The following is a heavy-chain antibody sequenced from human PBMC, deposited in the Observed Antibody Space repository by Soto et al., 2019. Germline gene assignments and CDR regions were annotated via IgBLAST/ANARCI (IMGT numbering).Heavy chain of an antibody. CDR3: ATDLVGAFDI. J-gene: IGHJ3*02. D-gene: IGHD2-8*02. V-gene: IGHV1-24*01. Sequence: ASVKVSCKVSGYTLTELSMHWVRQAPGKGLEWMGGFDPEDGETIYAQKFQGRVTMTEATSTDTAYMELSSLRSEDTAVYYCATDLVGAFDIWGQGTMVTVSS. CDR1: GYTLTELS. CDR2: FDPEDGET.